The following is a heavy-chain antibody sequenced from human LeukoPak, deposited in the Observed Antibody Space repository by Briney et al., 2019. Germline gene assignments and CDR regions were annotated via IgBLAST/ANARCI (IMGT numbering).Heavy chain of an antibody. Sequence: SETLSLTCAVSGGSISSSNWWSWVRQPPGKGLEWIGEIYHSGSTNYNPSLKSRVTISVDTSKNQFSLKLSSVTAADTAVYYCARSKIVVVPAAIVGFDYWGQGTLVTVSS. V-gene: IGHV4-4*02. CDR2: IYHSGST. CDR3: ARSKIVVVPAAIVGFDY. CDR1: GGSISSSNW. J-gene: IGHJ4*02. D-gene: IGHD2-2*01.